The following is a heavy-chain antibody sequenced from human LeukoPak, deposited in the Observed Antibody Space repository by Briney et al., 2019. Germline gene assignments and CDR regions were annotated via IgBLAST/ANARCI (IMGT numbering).Heavy chain of an antibody. D-gene: IGHD4-23*01. CDR2: ISYNGGKI. V-gene: IGHV3-30*02. CDR1: GFSFSIYG. Sequence: PGGSLRLSCAASGFSFSIYGMQWVRQAPDKGLEWVTYISYNGGKIHYSDSVKGRFTISRDNSKNTLYLRMNSLRAEDTAVYYCAKVAGNIYYFDYWGQGALVTVSS. J-gene: IGHJ4*02. CDR3: AKVAGNIYYFDY.